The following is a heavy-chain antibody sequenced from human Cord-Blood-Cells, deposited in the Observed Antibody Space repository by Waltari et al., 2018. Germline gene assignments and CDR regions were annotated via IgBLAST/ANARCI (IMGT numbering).Heavy chain of an antibody. V-gene: IGHV4-39*01. CDR1: GGSISSSSYY. CDR3: ARREAFDI. CDR2: IYYSGST. J-gene: IGHJ3*02. Sequence: QLQLQESGPGLVKPSETLSLTCTVPGGSISSSSYYWGWIRQPPGKVLEWIGSIYYSGSTYYNPSLKSRVTISVDTSKNQFSLKLSSVTAADTAVYYCARREAFDIWGQGTMVTVSS.